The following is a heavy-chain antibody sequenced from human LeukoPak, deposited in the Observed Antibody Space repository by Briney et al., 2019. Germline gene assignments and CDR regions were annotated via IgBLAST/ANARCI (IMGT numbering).Heavy chain of an antibody. CDR1: GDSVSSGTYY. CDR2: ISYSGST. Sequence: PSETLSLTCTVSGDSVSSGTYYWSWVRQPPGKGLEWIGFISYSGSTNYNPSLKSRITISVDMSKNQSSLKVRSVTAADTAVYYCARGPYVWGQGTMVTVSS. V-gene: IGHV4-61*01. J-gene: IGHJ3*01. CDR3: ARGPYV.